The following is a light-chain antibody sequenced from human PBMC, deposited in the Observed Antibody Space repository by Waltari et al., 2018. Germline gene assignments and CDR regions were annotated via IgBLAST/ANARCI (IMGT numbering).Light chain of an antibody. Sequence: SSELTQDPAVSVALGQTVRITCQGDSLRSYYASWYQQKPGQAPVLVLYGKNNRPSGNPDRFSGPSSGNTASLTITGAQAEDEADYYCNSRDSSGNRVFGGGTKLTVL. V-gene: IGLV3-19*01. CDR3: NSRDSSGNRV. J-gene: IGLJ3*02. CDR1: SLRSYY. CDR2: GKN.